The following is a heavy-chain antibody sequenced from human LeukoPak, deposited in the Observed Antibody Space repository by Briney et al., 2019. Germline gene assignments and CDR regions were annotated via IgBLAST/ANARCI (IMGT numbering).Heavy chain of an antibody. V-gene: IGHV4-4*07. CDR3: ARDQGYYGSGRGSWFDP. J-gene: IGHJ5*02. CDR2: IYTSGST. D-gene: IGHD3-10*01. Sequence: PSETLSVTCTVSGGSISSYYWSWIRQPAGKGLEWIGRIYTSGSTNYNPSLKSRVTMSVDTSKNQFSLKLSSVTAADTAVYYCARDQGYYGSGRGSWFDPWGQGTLVTVSS. CDR1: GGSISSYY.